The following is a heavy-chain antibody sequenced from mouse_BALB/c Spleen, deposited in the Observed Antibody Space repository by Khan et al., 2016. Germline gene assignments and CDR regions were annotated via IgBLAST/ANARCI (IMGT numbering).Heavy chain of an antibody. CDR3: ARYYGSSYWYFDV. J-gene: IGHJ1*01. V-gene: IGHV14-3*02. D-gene: IGHD1-1*01. Sequence: EVQLQESGAELVKPGASVKLSCTASGFNIKDTYMHWVKQRPEQGLEWIGRIDPANGNTKYDPKFQGKATITADTSSNTAYLQLSSLTSEDTAVXYCARYYGSSYWYFDVWGAGTTVTVSS. CDR2: IDPANGNT. CDR1: GFNIKDTY.